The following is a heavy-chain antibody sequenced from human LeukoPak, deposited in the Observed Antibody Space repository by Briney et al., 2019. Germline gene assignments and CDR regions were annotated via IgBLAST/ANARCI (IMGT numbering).Heavy chain of an antibody. Sequence: GGSLRLSCAASGFTFDDYAMHWVRQAPGKGLEWVSLISGDGGSTYYADSVNGRFTISRDNSKNSLYLQMNSLRTEDTALYYCAKDGQNSPHLYYYDSSGYYGYWGQGTLVTVSS. CDR3: AKDGQNSPHLYYYDSSGYYGY. D-gene: IGHD3-22*01. CDR1: GFTFDDYA. CDR2: ISGDGGST. V-gene: IGHV3-43*02. J-gene: IGHJ4*02.